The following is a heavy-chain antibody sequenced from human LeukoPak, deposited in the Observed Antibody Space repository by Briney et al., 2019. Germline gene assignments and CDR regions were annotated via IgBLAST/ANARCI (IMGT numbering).Heavy chain of an antibody. CDR1: GGSFSGYY. Sequence: SETLSLTCAVYGGSFSGYYWSWIRQPPGKGLEWIGEINHSESTNYNPSLKSRVTISVDTSKNQFSLKLSSVTAADTAAYYCARRGYSYGYVGSNWFDPWGQGTLVTVSS. V-gene: IGHV4-34*01. CDR3: ARRGYSYGYVGSNWFDP. D-gene: IGHD5-18*01. CDR2: INHSEST. J-gene: IGHJ5*02.